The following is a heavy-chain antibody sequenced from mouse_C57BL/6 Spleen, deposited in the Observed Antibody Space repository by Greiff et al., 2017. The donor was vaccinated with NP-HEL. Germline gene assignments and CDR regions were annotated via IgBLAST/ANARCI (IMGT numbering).Heavy chain of an antibody. Sequence: QVQLQQPGAELVRPGSSVKLSCKASGYTFTSYWMDWVKQRPGQGLAWIGNIYPSDSETHYNQKFKDKATLTVDKSSSTAYMQLSSLTSEDSAVYYCAKEGYWGQGTTLTVSS. CDR1: GYTFTSYW. J-gene: IGHJ2*01. V-gene: IGHV1-61*01. CDR2: IYPSDSET. CDR3: AKEGY.